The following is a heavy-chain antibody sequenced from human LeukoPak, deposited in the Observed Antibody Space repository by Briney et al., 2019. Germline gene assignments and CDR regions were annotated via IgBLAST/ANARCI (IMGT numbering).Heavy chain of an antibody. CDR3: AKDDRITMILVVITGFDY. Sequence: GGSLRLSCAASGFTFSSYAMSWVRQAPGKGLEWVSAISGSGGSTYCADSVKRRFTISRDNSKNTLYLQMHSLRAEDTAVYYCAKDDRITMILVVITGFDYWGQGTLVTVSS. CDR2: ISGSGGST. CDR1: GFTFSSYA. J-gene: IGHJ4*02. V-gene: IGHV3-23*01. D-gene: IGHD3-22*01.